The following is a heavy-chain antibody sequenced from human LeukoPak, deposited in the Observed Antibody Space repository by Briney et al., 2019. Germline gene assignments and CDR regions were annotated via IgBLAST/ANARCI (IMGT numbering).Heavy chain of an antibody. CDR1: GGSISSGSYY. CDR2: IYTSGSN. V-gene: IGHV4-61*02. CDR3: ASTLVVPAATNWFDP. D-gene: IGHD2-2*01. Sequence: SETLSLTCTVSGGSISSGSYYWSWIRQPAGKGLEWIGRIYTSGSNNYNPSLKSRVTISVDTSKNQFSLKLSSVTAADTAVYYCASTLVVPAATNWFDPWGQGTLVTVSS. J-gene: IGHJ5*02.